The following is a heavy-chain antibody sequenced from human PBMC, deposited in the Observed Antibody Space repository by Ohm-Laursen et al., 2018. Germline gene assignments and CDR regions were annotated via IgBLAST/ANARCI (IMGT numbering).Heavy chain of an antibody. D-gene: IGHD2-15*01. Sequence: SDTLSLTCTVSGGSVSSGNYYWSWIRRPPGTGLEWIGYISYSGSTYYNPSLNSRVTISVDTSKNQFSLKLSSVTAADTAVYYCARERGGGYIDYWGQGTLVTVSS. J-gene: IGHJ4*02. CDR1: GGSVSSGNYY. CDR2: ISYSGST. V-gene: IGHV4-61*01. CDR3: ARERGGGYIDY.